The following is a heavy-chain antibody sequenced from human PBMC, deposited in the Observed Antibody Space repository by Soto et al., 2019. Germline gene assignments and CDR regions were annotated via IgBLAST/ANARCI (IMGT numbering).Heavy chain of an antibody. CDR2: ISGYNGAT. CDR3: ARSPLASRPSWFDP. J-gene: IGHJ5*02. D-gene: IGHD6-6*01. CDR1: GYRFSGYG. Sequence: QVQLVQSGPEVRNPGASVRVSCRTSGYRFSGYGISWARLAPGQGLEWMGWISGYNGATQSPQKFEGRDTMTADTSTHTGYMELRSLGVDDTAVYFSARSPLASRPSWFDPWGPGTLVTVSS. V-gene: IGHV1-18*04.